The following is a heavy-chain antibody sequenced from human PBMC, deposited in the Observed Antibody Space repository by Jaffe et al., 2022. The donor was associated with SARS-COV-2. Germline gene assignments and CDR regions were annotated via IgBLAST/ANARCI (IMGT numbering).Heavy chain of an antibody. J-gene: IGHJ4*02. CDR3: AKDIEAVPAATGYNY. CDR2: ISWNSGSI. D-gene: IGHD2-2*01. V-gene: IGHV3-9*01. CDR1: GFTFDDYA. Sequence: EVQLVESGGGLVQPGRSLRLSCAASGFTFDDYAMHWVRQAPGKGLEWVSGISWNSGSIGYADSVKGRFTISRDNAKNSLYLQMNSLRAEDTALYYCAKDIEAVPAATGYNYWGQGTLVTVSS.